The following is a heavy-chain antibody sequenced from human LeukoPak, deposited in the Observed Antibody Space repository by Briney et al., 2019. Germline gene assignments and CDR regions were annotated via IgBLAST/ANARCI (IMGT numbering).Heavy chain of an antibody. CDR3: ARRAYGDYTSFDY. D-gene: IGHD4-17*01. CDR2: IIPIFGTA. V-gene: IGHV1-69*05. Sequence: SVTVSCKASGGTLSSYAISWVRQAPAQGLEWMGGIIPIFGTANYAQKFQGRVTITTDESTSTAYMELSSLRSEDTAVYYCARRAYGDYTSFDYWGQGTLVTVSS. J-gene: IGHJ4*02. CDR1: GGTLSSYA.